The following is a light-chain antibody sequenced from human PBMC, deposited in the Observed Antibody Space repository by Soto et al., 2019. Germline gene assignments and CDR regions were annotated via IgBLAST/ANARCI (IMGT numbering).Light chain of an antibody. Sequence: QSALTQPPSASGSPGQSVTISCTGTSSDVGGYNYVSWYQQHPGKPPKLMIYEVSKRPSGVPDRFSGSKSGNTAPLTVSGLQAEDEADYYCSSYAGSNNFVFGTGTQLTVL. V-gene: IGLV2-8*01. J-gene: IGLJ1*01. CDR1: SSDVGGYNY. CDR2: EVS. CDR3: SSYAGSNNFV.